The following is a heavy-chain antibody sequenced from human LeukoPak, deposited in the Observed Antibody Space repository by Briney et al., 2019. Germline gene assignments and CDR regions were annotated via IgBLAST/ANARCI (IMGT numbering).Heavy chain of an antibody. CDR1: GFTVSSNY. D-gene: IGHD3-16*01. V-gene: IGHV3-53*01. J-gene: IGHJ6*02. CDR2: IYSGGST. Sequence: GGPLRLSCAASGFTVSSNYMSWVRQAPGKGLEWVSVIYSGGSTYYADSVKGRFTISRDNSKNTLYLQMNSLRAEDTAVYYCARLWGLYYYGMDVWGQGTTVTVSS. CDR3: ARLWGLYYYGMDV.